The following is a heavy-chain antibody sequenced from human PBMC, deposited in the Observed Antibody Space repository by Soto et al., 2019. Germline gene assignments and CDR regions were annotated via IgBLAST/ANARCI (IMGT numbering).Heavy chain of an antibody. CDR3: ARGDCVGGTCYSLAGSFYYYMDV. V-gene: IGHV3-74*02. CDR2: INSDGSVS. D-gene: IGHD2-15*01. CDR1: GFTFSNYW. Sequence: VQLVESGGGLVQPGGSLRLSCAASGFTFSNYWMYWVRQAPGKGLEWVSRINSDGSVSSYADSVKGRLTISRDNVKNTLYLQMDSLRAEDTAVHYCARGDCVGGTCYSLAGSFYYYMDVWGKGTTVTVFS. J-gene: IGHJ6*03.